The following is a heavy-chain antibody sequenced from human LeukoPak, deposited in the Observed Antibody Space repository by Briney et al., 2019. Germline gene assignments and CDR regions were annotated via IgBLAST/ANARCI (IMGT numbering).Heavy chain of an antibody. CDR2: ISYDGSNK. J-gene: IGHJ4*02. CDR1: GFTFSSYA. CDR3: ARGWDYGGNGGYFDY. D-gene: IGHD4-23*01. V-gene: IGHV3-30-3*01. Sequence: GRSLRLSCAASGFTFSSYAMHWVRQAPGKGLEWVAVISYDGSNKYYADSVKGRFTISRDNSKNTLYLQMNSLRAEDTAVYYCARGWDYGGNGGYFDYWGQGTLVTVSS.